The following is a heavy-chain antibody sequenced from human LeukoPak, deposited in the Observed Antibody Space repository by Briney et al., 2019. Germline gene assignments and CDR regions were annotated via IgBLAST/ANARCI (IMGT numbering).Heavy chain of an antibody. CDR2: ISGSGGST. CDR1: GFTFSSYG. J-gene: IGHJ4*02. CDR3: AKDISRLVGAPGL. Sequence: PGGTLRLSCAASGFTFSSYGMSWVRQAPGKGLEWVSAISGSGGSTYYADSVKGRFTISRDNSKNTLYLQMNSLRAEDTAVYYCAKDISRLVGAPGLWGQGTLVTVSS. D-gene: IGHD1-26*01. V-gene: IGHV3-23*01.